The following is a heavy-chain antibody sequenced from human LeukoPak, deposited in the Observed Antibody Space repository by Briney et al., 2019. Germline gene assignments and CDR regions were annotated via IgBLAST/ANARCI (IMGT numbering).Heavy chain of an antibody. V-gene: IGHV1-69*13. CDR3: ASSCSSTSCYAGDY. J-gene: IGHJ4*02. Sequence: GASVKVSCKASGGTFNSYAISWVRQAPGQGLEWMGGISPIFGTANYAQKFQGRVTITADESTSTAYMELSSLISEDTAVYYCASSCSSTSCYAGDYWGQGTLVTVSS. CDR1: GGTFNSYA. D-gene: IGHD2-2*01. CDR2: ISPIFGTA.